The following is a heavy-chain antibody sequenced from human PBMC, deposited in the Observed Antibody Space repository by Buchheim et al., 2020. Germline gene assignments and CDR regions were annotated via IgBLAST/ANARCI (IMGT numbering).Heavy chain of an antibody. Sequence: QVQLVESGGGLVKPGGSLRLSCAASGFTFRHYAMYWVRQTPGEGLEWVAVMSYDARNEYYADYVKGRFTISRDSSKNMLYLQMNSLRVEDTAVYYCARGVPPDYWGQGIL. CDR3: ARGVPPDY. J-gene: IGHJ4*02. V-gene: IGHV3-30*04. CDR2: MSYDARNE. CDR1: GFTFRHYA.